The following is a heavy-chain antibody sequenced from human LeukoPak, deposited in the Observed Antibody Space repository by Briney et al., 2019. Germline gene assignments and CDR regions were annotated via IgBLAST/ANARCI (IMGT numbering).Heavy chain of an antibody. CDR3: ARDHGWLPDY. Sequence: AGGSLRLSCAASGFTFNSYEMNWVRQAPGKGLEWVSYINHNGRTIYYADSVKGRFTISRDNAKNSLYLQMNSLRAEDTAVYYCARDHGWLPDYWGQGTLVTVSS. CDR2: INHNGRTI. D-gene: IGHD5-24*01. CDR1: GFTFNSYE. J-gene: IGHJ4*02. V-gene: IGHV3-48*03.